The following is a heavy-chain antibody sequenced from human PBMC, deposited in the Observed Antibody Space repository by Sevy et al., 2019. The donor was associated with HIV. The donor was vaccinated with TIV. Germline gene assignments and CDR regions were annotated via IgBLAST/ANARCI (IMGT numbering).Heavy chain of an antibody. CDR3: AKEGDPELYYYYGMDV. V-gene: IGHV3-9*01. CDR2: ISWNSGSI. J-gene: IGHJ6*02. CDR1: GFTLSSYG. D-gene: IGHD3-16*01. Sequence: GGSLRLSCAASGFTLSSYGIHWVRQAPGKGLEWVSGISWNSGSIGYADSVKGRFTISRDNAKNSLYLQMNSLRAEDTALYYCAKEGDPELYYYYGMDVWGQGTTVTVSS.